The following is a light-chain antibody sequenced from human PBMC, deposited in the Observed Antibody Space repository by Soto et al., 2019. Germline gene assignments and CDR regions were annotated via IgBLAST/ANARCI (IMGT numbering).Light chain of an antibody. J-gene: IGKJ1*01. CDR3: LEYHNLWA. CDR2: GAS. V-gene: IGKV3-15*01. Sequence: EIVMTQSPATLSVSPGERATLSCRASHSVSSNLAWYQHKPGQSPRLLIYGASNRATGFPARFSGSGSGTELTPTISSLQSEDFTVYSCLEYHNLWAFGQANKVDIK. CDR1: HSVSSN.